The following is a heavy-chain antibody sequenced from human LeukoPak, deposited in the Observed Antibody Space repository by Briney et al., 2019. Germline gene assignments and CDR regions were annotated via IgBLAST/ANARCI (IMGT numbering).Heavy chain of an antibody. V-gene: IGHV1-3*01. Sequence: ASVNVSCKASGYTFTSYALHWVRQAPGQRLEWMGWINAGNGNTKYSQKLQGRVNISRDTSARTAYMELSSLRSEDTAVYYCARDYCSSTSYDTVMDYWGQGTLVTVSS. CDR2: INAGNGNT. CDR1: GYTFTSYA. CDR3: ARDYCSSTSYDTVMDY. D-gene: IGHD2-2*02. J-gene: IGHJ4*02.